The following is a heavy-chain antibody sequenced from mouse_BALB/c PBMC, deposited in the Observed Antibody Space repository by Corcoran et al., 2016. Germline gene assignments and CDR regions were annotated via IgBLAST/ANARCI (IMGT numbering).Heavy chain of an antibody. CDR1: GYSFTSYY. D-gene: IGHD1-1*01. CDR3: ARFTTVVDYYAMDY. V-gene: IGHV1-26*01. Sequence: EVQLQQSGPELVKPGASVKISCKASGYSFTSYYMHWVKQSHVKSLEWIGRINPYNGDTSYNQNFKDKASLTVDKSSSTAYMELHSLTSEDSAVYYCARFTTVVDYYAMDYWGQGTSVTVSS. J-gene: IGHJ4*01. CDR2: INPYNGDT.